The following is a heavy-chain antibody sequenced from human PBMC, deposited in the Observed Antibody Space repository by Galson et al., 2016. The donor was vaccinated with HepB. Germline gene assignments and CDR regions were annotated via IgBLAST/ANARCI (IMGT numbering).Heavy chain of an antibody. CDR3: ARRQMYTMSASDY. CDR2: IKPAGSEK. V-gene: IGHV3-7*01. Sequence: SLRLSCAASGFTFSTYWMSWVRQAPGKGLEWVANIKPAGSEKSYVDSVKGRFTISRDTAKSSLYLQMNSLRAEDTAVYYCARRQMYTMSASDYWGQGTLVTVSS. CDR1: GFTFSTYW. J-gene: IGHJ4*02. D-gene: IGHD5-24*01.